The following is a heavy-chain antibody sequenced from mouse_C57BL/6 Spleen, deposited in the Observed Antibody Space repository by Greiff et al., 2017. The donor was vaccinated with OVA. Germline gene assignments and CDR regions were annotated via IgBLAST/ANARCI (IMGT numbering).Heavy chain of an antibody. CDR2: IDPETGGT. Sequence: QVQLQQSGAELVRPGASVTLSCKASGYTFTDYEMHWVKQTPVHGLEWIGAIDPETGGTAYNQKFKGKAILTADKSSSTAYMELRSLTSEDSAVYYCTSGCGEGGLDYWGQGTTLTVSS. D-gene: IGHD3-1*01. J-gene: IGHJ2*01. CDR3: TSGCGEGGLDY. CDR1: GYTFTDYE. V-gene: IGHV1-15*01.